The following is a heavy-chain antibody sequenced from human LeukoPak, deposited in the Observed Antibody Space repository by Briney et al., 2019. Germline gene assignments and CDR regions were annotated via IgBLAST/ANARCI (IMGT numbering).Heavy chain of an antibody. D-gene: IGHD1-14*01. CDR2: IYYSGST. J-gene: IGHJ5*02. CDR1: GGSISSSSYY. V-gene: IGHV4-39*07. Sequence: SETLSLTCTVSGGSISSSSYYWGWIRQPPGKGLEWIGSIYYSGSTYYNPSLKSRVTMSVDTSKNQFSLKLSSVTAADTAVYYCARDSAQPVYNWFDPWGQGTLVTVSS. CDR3: ARDSAQPVYNWFDP.